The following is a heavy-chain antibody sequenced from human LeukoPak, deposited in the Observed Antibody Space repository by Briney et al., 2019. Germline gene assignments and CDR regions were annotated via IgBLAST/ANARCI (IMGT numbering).Heavy chain of an antibody. D-gene: IGHD2-8*01. CDR1: GLTFDDYA. J-gene: IGHJ3*02. V-gene: IGHV3-9*01. CDR2: ISWNGAKI. CDR3: AKETHSTMVPGYAFDI. Sequence: GGSLRLSCAASGLTFDDYAIHWIRQAPGKGLEWVAGISWNGAKIVYAASVKGRFTISRDNAKNSLYLQMDSLGTADTALYYCAKETHSTMVPGYAFDIWGQGTMDTVSS.